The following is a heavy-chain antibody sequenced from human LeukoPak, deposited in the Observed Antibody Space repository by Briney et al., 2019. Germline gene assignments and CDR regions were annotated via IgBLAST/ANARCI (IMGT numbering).Heavy chain of an antibody. CDR3: ARTIVVVTADYFDY. CDR1: GYTSTSYG. Sequence: GSSVKVSCKASGYTSTSYGISWVRQAPGQGLEWMGWISAYNGNTNYAQKLQGRVTMTTDTSTSTVYMELRSLRSDDTAVYYCARTIVVVTADYFDYWGQGTLVTVSS. V-gene: IGHV1-18*01. J-gene: IGHJ4*02. D-gene: IGHD2-21*02. CDR2: ISAYNGNT.